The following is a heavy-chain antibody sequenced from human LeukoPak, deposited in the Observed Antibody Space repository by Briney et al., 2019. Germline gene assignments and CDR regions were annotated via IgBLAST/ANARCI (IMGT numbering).Heavy chain of an antibody. CDR2: ISGSGGST. Sequence: GGSLRLSCAASGFTFSSYSMSWVRQAPGKGLEWVSAISGSGGSTYYADSVKGRFTISRDNSKNTLYLQMNSLRAEDTAVYYCAKDTPWPTPPMFYDSSGYYPTWGQGTLVTVSS. D-gene: IGHD3-22*01. CDR3: AKDTPWPTPPMFYDSSGYYPT. CDR1: GFTFSSYS. V-gene: IGHV3-23*01. J-gene: IGHJ4*02.